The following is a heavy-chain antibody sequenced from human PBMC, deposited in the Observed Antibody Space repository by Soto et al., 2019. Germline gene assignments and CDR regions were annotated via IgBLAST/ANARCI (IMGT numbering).Heavy chain of an antibody. CDR2: IYPCDSDT. J-gene: IGHJ3*02. CDR3: TRAHGVAGTGAFDI. D-gene: IGHD6-19*01. CDR1: GYSFTSYW. Sequence: PGESRKISCKGSGYSFTSYWIRCVRHIPVKGLESMGIIYPCDSDTRYSPSFQGQVTISADKSLSTASMQWSSLTASPPAMYYCTRAHGVAGTGAFDIWGQGTRVTVS. V-gene: IGHV5-51*01.